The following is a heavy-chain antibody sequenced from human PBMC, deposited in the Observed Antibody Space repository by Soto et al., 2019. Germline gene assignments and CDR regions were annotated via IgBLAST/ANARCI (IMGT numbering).Heavy chain of an antibody. D-gene: IGHD3-16*01. Sequence: HPGGSLRLSCAASGFTFSSYSMNWVRQAPGKGLEWVSYISSSSSTIYYADSVKGRFTISRDNAKNSLYLQMNSLRDEDTAVYYCARGAFFRAKQYGFGPWGQGTLVTVSS. CDR3: ARGAFFRAKQYGFGP. V-gene: IGHV3-48*02. J-gene: IGHJ5*02. CDR1: GFTFSSYS. CDR2: ISSSSSTI.